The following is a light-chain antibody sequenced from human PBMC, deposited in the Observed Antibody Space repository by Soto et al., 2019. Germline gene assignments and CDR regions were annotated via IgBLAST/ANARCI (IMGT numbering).Light chain of an antibody. V-gene: IGLV1-40*01. CDR1: SSNIGAGYD. Sequence: QSVLTQPPSVSGAPGQRVTIPCTGSSSNIGAGYDVHWYQQLPGTAPKLLIYGNNNRPSGVPDRFSGSKSGTSASLAITGLQADDEADYSCQSYDSSLSVYVFGTGTKLTVL. J-gene: IGLJ1*01. CDR3: QSYDSSLSVYV. CDR2: GNN.